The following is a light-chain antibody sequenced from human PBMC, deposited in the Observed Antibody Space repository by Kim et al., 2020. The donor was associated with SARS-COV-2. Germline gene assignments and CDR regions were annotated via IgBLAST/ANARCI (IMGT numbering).Light chain of an antibody. CDR2: AAS. CDR1: QGISSW. CDR3: QQTNSFPLT. Sequence: ESVGDRVTITCRASQGISSWLAWYQQKPGKAPKLLIYAASSVQSGVQSRFSGSGSGTDFTLIISSLQPEDFATYFCQQTNSFPLTFGGGTKVDIK. V-gene: IGKV1-12*01. J-gene: IGKJ4*01.